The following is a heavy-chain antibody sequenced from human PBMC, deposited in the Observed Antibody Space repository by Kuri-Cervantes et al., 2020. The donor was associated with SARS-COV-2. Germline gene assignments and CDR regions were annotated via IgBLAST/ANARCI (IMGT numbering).Heavy chain of an antibody. CDR1: GFTFSSYA. CDR3: AKDQGGPVGATPDY. CDR2: ISYDGSNK. D-gene: IGHD1-26*01. V-gene: IGHV3-30-3*01. J-gene: IGHJ4*02. Sequence: GESLKISCVASGFTFSSYAMHWVRQAPGKGLEWVAVISYDGSNKYYADSVKGRFTISRGNSKNTLYLQMNSLRAEDTAVYYCAKDQGGPVGATPDYWGQGTLVTVSS.